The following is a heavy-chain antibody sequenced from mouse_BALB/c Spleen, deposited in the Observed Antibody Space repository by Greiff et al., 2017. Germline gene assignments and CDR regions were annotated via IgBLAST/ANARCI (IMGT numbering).Heavy chain of an antibody. J-gene: IGHJ2*01. CDR3: ARDRYDAYFDY. CDR1: GISITTGNYR. V-gene: IGHV3-5*02. Sequence: EVKLMGSGPGLVKPSQTVSLTCTVTGISITTGNYRWSWIRQFPGNKLEWIGYIYYSGTITYNPSLTSRTTITRDTSKNQFFLEMNSLTAEDTATYYCARDRYDAYFDYWGQGTTLTVSS. D-gene: IGHD2-14*01. CDR2: IYYSGTI.